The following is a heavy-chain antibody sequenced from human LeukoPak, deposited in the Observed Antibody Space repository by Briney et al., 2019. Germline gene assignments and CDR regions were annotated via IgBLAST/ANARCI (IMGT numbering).Heavy chain of an antibody. D-gene: IGHD2-2*01. V-gene: IGHV3-23*01. CDR2: ISSGGTP. CDR1: GFTFTSSA. Sequence: GGSLRLSCGASGFTFTSSAMTWVRQAPGKGLEWVSAISSGGTPYCAASVRGRFIISRDTSTNTLYLQVKSLTAEDTAVYYCAKPEVGVASIDCWGQGTLVTVSS. CDR3: AKPEVGVASIDC. J-gene: IGHJ4*02.